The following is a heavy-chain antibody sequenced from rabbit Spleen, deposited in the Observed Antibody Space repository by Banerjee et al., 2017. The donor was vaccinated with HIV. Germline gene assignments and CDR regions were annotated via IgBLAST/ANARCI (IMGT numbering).Heavy chain of an antibody. CDR2: INAYTGEP. CDR3: ARAYSNDFYYDL. Sequence: QEQLVESGGGLVKPEGSLTLTCKASGFDFNYKDVMCWVRQPPGKGLEWVACINAYTGEPVYASWAKGRFTIFRPSSTTVTLQVTSLTAADTATYFCARAYSNDFYYDLWGPGTLVTVS. J-gene: IGHJ4*01. CDR1: GFDFNYKDV. V-gene: IGHV1S45*01. D-gene: IGHD6-1*01.